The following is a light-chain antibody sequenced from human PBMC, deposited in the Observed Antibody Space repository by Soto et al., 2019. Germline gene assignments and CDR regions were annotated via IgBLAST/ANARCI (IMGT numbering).Light chain of an antibody. CDR2: GAS. V-gene: IGKV3-20*01. Sequence: EIVLTQSPGTLSLSPGEIATLYFSASQSVSSRFLAWYQQKPGQAPRLLMYGASNRATGIPDRFSGTGSGTDFTLTISRLEPEDFAVYFCQHYGSSRTFGQGTKVDIK. CDR1: QSVSSRF. J-gene: IGKJ1*01. CDR3: QHYGSSRT.